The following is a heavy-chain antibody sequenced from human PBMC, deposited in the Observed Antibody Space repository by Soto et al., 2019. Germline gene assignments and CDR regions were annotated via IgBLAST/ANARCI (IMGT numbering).Heavy chain of an antibody. Sequence: EVQLLESGGGLVQPGGSLRLSCAASGFTFSSYAMSWVRQAPGKGLEWVSAISGSGGSTYYADSVKGRFTISRDNSKNTRYLQMNSLRAEDTAVYYCAKEGNMVAYYYYYYGMDVWGQGTTVTVSS. CDR2: ISGSGGST. CDR3: AKEGNMVAYYYYYYGMDV. D-gene: IGHD3-10*01. J-gene: IGHJ6*02. V-gene: IGHV3-23*01. CDR1: GFTFSSYA.